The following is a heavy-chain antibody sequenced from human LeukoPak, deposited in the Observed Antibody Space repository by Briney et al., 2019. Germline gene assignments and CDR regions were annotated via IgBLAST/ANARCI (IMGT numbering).Heavy chain of an antibody. Sequence: PGGSLRLSCAASGFTFSSYEMNWVRQAPGKGLEWVSYISSSGSTIYYADSVKGRFTISRDNAKNSLYLQMNSLRAEDTAVYYCARDNKQWLVGFYYYYYYMDVWGKGTTVTISS. V-gene: IGHV3-48*03. CDR3: ARDNKQWLVGFYYYYYYMDV. D-gene: IGHD6-19*01. CDR2: ISSSGSTI. J-gene: IGHJ6*03. CDR1: GFTFSSYE.